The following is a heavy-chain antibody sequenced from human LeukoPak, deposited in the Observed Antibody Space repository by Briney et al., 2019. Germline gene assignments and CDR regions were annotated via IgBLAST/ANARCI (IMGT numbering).Heavy chain of an antibody. CDR1: GFTFNIYS. J-gene: IGHJ5*02. V-gene: IGHV3-48*01. D-gene: IGHD3-9*01. CDR2: ITSGSTSI. CDR3: TTLNFHDT. Sequence: GGSLRLSCAGSGFTFNIYSMSWVRQAPGKGLEWVSYITSGSTSIYYADSVKGRFTISRDDAKNSLYLQMNSLRVEDTAIYYCTTLNFHDTWGQGTLVTVSS.